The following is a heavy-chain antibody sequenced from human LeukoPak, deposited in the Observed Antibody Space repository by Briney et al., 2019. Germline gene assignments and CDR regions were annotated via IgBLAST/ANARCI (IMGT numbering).Heavy chain of an antibody. CDR1: GFTFSSYS. D-gene: IGHD1-26*01. CDR3: ASDSGSYPDVYYHYYMDV. CDR2: ISSSSSYI. J-gene: IGHJ6*03. Sequence: PGGSLRLSCAASGFTFSSYSMNWVRQAPGKGLEWVSSISSSSSYIYYAGSVKGRFTISRDNAKNSLYLQMNSLRAEDTAVYYCASDSGSYPDVYYHYYMDVWGKGTTVTVSS. V-gene: IGHV3-21*01.